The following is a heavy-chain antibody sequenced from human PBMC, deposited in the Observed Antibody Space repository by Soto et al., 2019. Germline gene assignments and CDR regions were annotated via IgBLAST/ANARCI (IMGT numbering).Heavy chain of an antibody. Sequence: SLRLSCAASGFTFSSYAMHWVRQAPGKGLEWVAVISYDGSNKYYADSVKGRFTISRDNSKNTLYLQMNSLRAEDTAVYYCARDLYSSGSVDYWGQGTLVTVSS. V-gene: IGHV3-30-3*01. CDR1: GFTFSSYA. J-gene: IGHJ4*02. CDR2: ISYDGSNK. CDR3: ARDLYSSGSVDY. D-gene: IGHD6-19*01.